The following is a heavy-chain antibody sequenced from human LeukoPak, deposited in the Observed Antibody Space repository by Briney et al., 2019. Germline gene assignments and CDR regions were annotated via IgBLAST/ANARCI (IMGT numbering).Heavy chain of an antibody. D-gene: IGHD6-19*01. V-gene: IGHV3-15*01. CDR2: IKSKTDGGTT. CDR3: TTAYSSGWYYYYYYGMDV. J-gene: IGHJ6*02. CDR1: GFTFSNAW. Sequence: PGGSLRLSCAASGFTFSNAWMSWVRQASGKGLEWVGRIKSKTDGGTTDYAAPVKGRFTISRDDSKNTLYLQMNSLKTEDTAVYYCTTAYSSGWYYYYYYGMDVWGQGTTVTVSS.